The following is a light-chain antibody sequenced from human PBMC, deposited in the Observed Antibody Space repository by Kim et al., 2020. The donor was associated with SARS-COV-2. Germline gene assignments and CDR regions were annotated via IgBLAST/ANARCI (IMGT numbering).Light chain of an antibody. CDR3: QQYGNLRT. J-gene: IGKJ1*01. V-gene: IGKV1-33*01. CDR2: DAS. CDR1: QDISKY. Sequence: SASVGDRVTITCQASQDISKYLNWYQQKPGKAPHLLIYDASNLQTGVPSRFSGSGSGTDFTVTISSLQPEDIATYYCQQYGNLRTFGQGTKVDIK.